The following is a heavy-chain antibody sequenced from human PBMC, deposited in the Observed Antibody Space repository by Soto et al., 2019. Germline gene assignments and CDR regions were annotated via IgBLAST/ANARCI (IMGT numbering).Heavy chain of an antibody. D-gene: IGHD6-19*01. Sequence: ASVKVSCKASGYTFSNYDINGVRQAAGQGLEWMGWMNPNSGNTNYAQMFQGWVTMTRDTSISTAYMELSRLRSDDTAVYYCARETNSSGWGYYYYGMDVWGQGTTVTVSS. CDR3: ARETNSSGWGYYYYGMDV. J-gene: IGHJ6*02. CDR2: MNPNSGNT. V-gene: IGHV1-8*01. CDR1: GYTFSNYD.